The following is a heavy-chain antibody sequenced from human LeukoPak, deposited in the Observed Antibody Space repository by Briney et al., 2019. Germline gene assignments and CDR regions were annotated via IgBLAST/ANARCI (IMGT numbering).Heavy chain of an antibody. Sequence: ASVKVSCKASGYTFTSYDINWVRQATGQGLEWMGWMNPNSGNTGYAQKFQGRVTITRNTSISTAYMELSSLRSEDTAVYYCAGSDATGYIPREWDYWYFDLWGRGTLVTVSS. D-gene: IGHD3-9*01. J-gene: IGHJ2*01. V-gene: IGHV1-8*03. CDR1: GYTFTSYD. CDR2: MNPNSGNT. CDR3: AGSDATGYIPREWDYWYFDL.